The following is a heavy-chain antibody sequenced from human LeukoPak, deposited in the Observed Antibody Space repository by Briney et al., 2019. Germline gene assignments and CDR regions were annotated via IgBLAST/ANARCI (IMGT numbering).Heavy chain of an antibody. CDR3: ATERSARLGVSWFDP. CDR1: GYTLTELS. CDR2: FDPEDGET. J-gene: IGHJ5*02. V-gene: IGHV1-24*01. D-gene: IGHD3-16*01. Sequence: ASVKVSCKASGYTLTELSMHWVRQAPGKGLEWMGGFDPEDGETIYAQKFQGRVTMTEDTSTDTAYMELSSLRSEDTAVFYCATERSARLGVSWFDPWGQGTLVTVSS.